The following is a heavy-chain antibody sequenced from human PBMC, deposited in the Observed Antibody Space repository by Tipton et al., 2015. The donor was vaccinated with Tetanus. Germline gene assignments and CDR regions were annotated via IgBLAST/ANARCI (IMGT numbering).Heavy chain of an antibody. CDR2: IYKSGNT. J-gene: IGHJ3*02. CDR1: VGSISSGDYY. Sequence: TLSLTCTVSVGSISSGDYYWSWVRQSPGEGLEWIGHIYKSGNTYYKPSLKSRVAISIDASKNQFSLKLNSMTAADTAVYYCAGWELLNWNAFDIWGQGTGVTVSA. D-gene: IGHD2-15*01. V-gene: IGHV4-30-4*01. CDR3: AGWELLNWNAFDI.